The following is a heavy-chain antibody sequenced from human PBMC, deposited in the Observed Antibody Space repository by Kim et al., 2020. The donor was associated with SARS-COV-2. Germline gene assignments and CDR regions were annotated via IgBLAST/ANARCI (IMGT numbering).Heavy chain of an antibody. CDR1: GFTSSSYG. J-gene: IGHJ4*02. V-gene: IGHV3-30*18. Sequence: GGSLRFSCAASGFTSSSYGMHWVRQAPGKGLEWVAVISYDGSNKYYADSVKGRFTISRDNSKNTLYLQMNSLRAEDTAVYYCAKDSGGMAVAFWGQGTLVTVSS. CDR2: ISYDGSNK. CDR3: AKDSGGMAVAF. D-gene: IGHD6-19*01.